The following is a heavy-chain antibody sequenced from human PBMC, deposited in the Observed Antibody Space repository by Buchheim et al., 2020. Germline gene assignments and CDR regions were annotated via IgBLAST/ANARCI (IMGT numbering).Heavy chain of an antibody. J-gene: IGHJ6*02. D-gene: IGHD3-22*01. CDR1: GFTFSSYA. Sequence: EVQLLESGGGLVQPGGSLRLSCAASGFTFSSYAMSWVRQAPGKGLEWVSAISGSGGSTYYADSVKGRFTISRANSKNTLYLQMNSLRAEDTAVYYCAKGDTMIVVVTRYYYYGMDVWGQGTT. V-gene: IGHV3-23*01. CDR2: ISGSGGST. CDR3: AKGDTMIVVVTRYYYYGMDV.